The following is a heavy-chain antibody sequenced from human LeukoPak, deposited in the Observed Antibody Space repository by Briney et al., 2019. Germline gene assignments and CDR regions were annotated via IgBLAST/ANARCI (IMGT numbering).Heavy chain of an antibody. CDR1: GGSISSYY. V-gene: IGHV4-59*01. CDR3: ARAATYYYDSSGYPNWFDP. D-gene: IGHD3-22*01. J-gene: IGHJ5*02. Sequence: SETLSLTCTVSGGSISSYYWSWIRQPPGKGLEWIGYIYYSGSTNYNPSLKSRVTISVDTSKNQFSLKLSSVTAADTAVYYCARAATYYYDSSGYPNWFDPWGQGTLVTVSS. CDR2: IYYSGST.